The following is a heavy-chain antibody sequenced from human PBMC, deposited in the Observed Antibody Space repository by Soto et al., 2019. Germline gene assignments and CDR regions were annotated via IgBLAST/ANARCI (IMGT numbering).Heavy chain of an antibody. CDR2: ISSSTSYT. J-gene: IGHJ6*02. CDR1: GFTFSDYY. Sequence: PGGSLRLSCAASGFTFSDYYMSWIRQAPGKGLGWVSYISSSTSYTNYADSVKGRFTISRDNAKNSLYLQINSLRAEDTAVYYCARGLLSGYYDFWSGSYYYYGMYVWGQGTTVPVSS. CDR3: ARGLLSGYYDFWSGSYYYYGMYV. V-gene: IGHV3-11*05. D-gene: IGHD3-3*01.